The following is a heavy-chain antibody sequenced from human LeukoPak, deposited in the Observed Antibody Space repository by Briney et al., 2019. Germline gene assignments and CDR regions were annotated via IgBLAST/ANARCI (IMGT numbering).Heavy chain of an antibody. CDR2: ISSSGSTI. V-gene: IGHV3-48*03. J-gene: IGHJ3*02. D-gene: IGHD3-3*01. CDR3: AKFSTAQAFDI. CDR1: GFTFSSYE. Sequence: GGSLRLSCAASGFTFSSYEMNWVRQAPGKGLEWVSYISSSGSTIYYADSVKGRFTISRDNAKNSLYLQMNSLRAEDTALYYCAKFSTAQAFDIWGQGTMVTVSS.